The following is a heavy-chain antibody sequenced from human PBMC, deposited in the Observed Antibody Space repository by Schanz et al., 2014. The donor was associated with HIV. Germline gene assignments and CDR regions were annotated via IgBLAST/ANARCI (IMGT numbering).Heavy chain of an antibody. V-gene: IGHV3-23*04. CDR3: ARGSGPYYYYYGMDV. D-gene: IGHD2-15*01. CDR2: ISGSGGST. CDR1: GFTFSTYA. Sequence: EVQLVESGGGLVKPGGSLRLSCAASGFTFSTYAMSWVRQAPGKGLQWVSGISGSGGSTYYADSVKGRFTISRDNSKNTLYLQMSSLRAEDTAVYYCARGSGPYYYYYGMDVWGQGTTVTVSS. J-gene: IGHJ6*02.